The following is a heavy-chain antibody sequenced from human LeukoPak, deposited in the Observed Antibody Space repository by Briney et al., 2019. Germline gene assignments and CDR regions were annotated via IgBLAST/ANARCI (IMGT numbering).Heavy chain of an antibody. Sequence: GSLRLSCAASGFTFSSYAMSWVRQAPGKGLEWVSAVSGSGDSTHYADSVKGRFTISRDNSKNTLYLQMNSLRAEDTAVYYCARGRGSYSVLDYWGQGTLVTVSS. D-gene: IGHD1-26*01. J-gene: IGHJ4*02. CDR2: VSGSGDST. V-gene: IGHV3-23*01. CDR3: ARGRGSYSVLDY. CDR1: GFTFSSYA.